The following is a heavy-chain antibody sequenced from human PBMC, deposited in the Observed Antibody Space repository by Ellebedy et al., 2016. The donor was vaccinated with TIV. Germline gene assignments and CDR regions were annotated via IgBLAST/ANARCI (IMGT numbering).Heavy chain of an antibody. CDR1: GCSISNYY. CDR3: ARDPALPRGRFET. Sequence: MPSETLSLTCSVPGCSISNYYWTWIRQPPGKGLEWIGFIYYTGTTNYNPSLKSRVTVSVETSKNQFSLNLSPVTAADTAVYYCARDPALPRGRFETWGQGTLVTVSS. CDR2: IYYTGTT. J-gene: IGHJ5*02. V-gene: IGHV4-59*12.